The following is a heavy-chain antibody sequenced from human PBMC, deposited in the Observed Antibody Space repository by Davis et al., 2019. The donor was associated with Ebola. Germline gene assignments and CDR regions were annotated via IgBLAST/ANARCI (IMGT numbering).Heavy chain of an antibody. D-gene: IGHD2-15*01. CDR3: ARVVCSGGSCYSDY. CDR1: GFTVSSNY. CDR2: IYSGGST. J-gene: IGHJ4*02. V-gene: IGHV3-53*04. Sequence: GGSLRLSCAASGFTVSSNYMSWVRQAPGKGLEWVSVIYSGGSTYYADSVKGRFTISRHNSKNTLYLQMNSLRAEDTAVYYCARVVCSGGSCYSDYWGQGTLVTVSS.